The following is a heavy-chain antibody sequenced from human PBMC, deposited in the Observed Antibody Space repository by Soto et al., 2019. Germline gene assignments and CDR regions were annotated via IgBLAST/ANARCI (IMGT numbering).Heavy chain of an antibody. CDR1: GGSISSSSYY. CDR3: ARHSPLSSKIDY. Sequence: QLQLQESGPGLVKPSETLSLTCTVSGGSISSSSYYWGWIRQPPGKGLEWIGSIYYSGSTYYNPSLKSRVTISVDTSKNQFSLKLSSVTAADTAVYYCARHSPLSSKIDYWGQGTLVTVSS. J-gene: IGHJ4*02. CDR2: IYYSGST. D-gene: IGHD4-4*01. V-gene: IGHV4-39*01.